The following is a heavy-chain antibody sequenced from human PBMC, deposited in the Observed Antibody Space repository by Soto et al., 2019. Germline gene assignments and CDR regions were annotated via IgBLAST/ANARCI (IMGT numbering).Heavy chain of an antibody. CDR3: AKDNSLTTSYFDL. CDR1: GFTFDDYA. D-gene: IGHD4-17*01. J-gene: IGHJ4*02. CDR2: ISWNSGSI. V-gene: IGHV3-9*01. Sequence: GGSLRLSCAASGFTFDDYAMHWVRQAPGKGLEWVSGISWNSGSIGYADSVKGRFTISRDNAKNSLYLQMNSLRPEDTALYYCAKDNSLTTSYFDLWGQGTLVPVSS.